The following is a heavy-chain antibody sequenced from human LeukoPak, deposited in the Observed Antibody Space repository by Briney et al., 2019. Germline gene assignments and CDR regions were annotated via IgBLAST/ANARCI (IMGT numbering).Heavy chain of an antibody. CDR3: ARVFWEKDGFIGAFDI. Sequence: SGGSLRLSCAASGFTVSGNCMSWVRQAPGKGLEWVSIIYSGDSTYYADSVKGRFTISRDNSKNTLYLQMNSLRAEDTAVYYCARVFWEKDGFIGAFDIWGQGTMVTVSS. D-gene: IGHD3-3*01. CDR2: IYSGDST. V-gene: IGHV3-66*01. CDR1: GFTVSGNC. J-gene: IGHJ3*02.